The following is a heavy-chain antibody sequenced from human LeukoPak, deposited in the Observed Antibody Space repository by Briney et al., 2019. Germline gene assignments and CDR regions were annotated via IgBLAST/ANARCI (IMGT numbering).Heavy chain of an antibody. CDR1: GFTFSSYA. V-gene: IGHV3-23*01. Sequence: GGSLRLSCAASGFTFSSYAMSWVRQAPGKGLEWVSAISGSGGRTYYADSVKGRFTISGDNSKNTLYLQMNSLRAEDTAVYYCAKDYDPYLTTGFDYWGQGTLVAVSS. CDR2: ISGSGGRT. J-gene: IGHJ4*02. D-gene: IGHD5-12*01. CDR3: AKDYDPYLTTGFDY.